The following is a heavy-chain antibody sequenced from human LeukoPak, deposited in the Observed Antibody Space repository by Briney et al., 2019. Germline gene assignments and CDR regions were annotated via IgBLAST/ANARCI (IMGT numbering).Heavy chain of an antibody. CDR2: ISSSSSYI. V-gene: IGHV3-21*01. D-gene: IGHD3-22*01. CDR3: ARDHLNYYDSSGSNVDY. J-gene: IGHJ4*02. CDR1: GFTFSSYS. Sequence: GGSLRLSCAASGFTFSSYSMNWVRQAPGKGLEWVSSISSSSSYIYYADSVKGRFTISRDNAKNSLYLQVNSLRAEDTAVYYCARDHLNYYDSSGSNVDYWGQGTLVTVSS.